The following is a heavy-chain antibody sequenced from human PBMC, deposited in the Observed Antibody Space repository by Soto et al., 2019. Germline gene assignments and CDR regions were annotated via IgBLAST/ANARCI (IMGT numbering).Heavy chain of an antibody. D-gene: IGHD2-21*02. CDR3: EKEAHGGGSYRKEFDS. V-gene: IGHV3-30*18. CDR1: GFTFSYYD. CDR2: ISYDGSNK. J-gene: IGHJ4*02. Sequence: GGSLRLSCAVSGFTFSYYDMHWVRQAPGKGLEWVAVISYDGSNKYYADSVKGRFTISRDNSKNTLYLEINGLRVDDTAVYFCEKEAHGGGSYRKEFDSWGQGTLVTVSS.